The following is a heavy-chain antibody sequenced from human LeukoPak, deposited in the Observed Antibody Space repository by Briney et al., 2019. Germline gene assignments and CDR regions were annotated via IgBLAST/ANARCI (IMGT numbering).Heavy chain of an antibody. CDR3: ARDPSRGYSYGYADY. V-gene: IGHV3-7*01. Sequence: GGSLRLSCAASGFSFSTYWMNWVRQPPGKGLEWVANIMRDGSEKYYVDSVKGRFTISGDNAKNSLYLQMNSLRAEDTAVYYCARDPSRGYSYGYADYWGQGSLVTVSS. CDR1: GFSFSTYW. CDR2: IMRDGSEK. J-gene: IGHJ4*02. D-gene: IGHD5-18*01.